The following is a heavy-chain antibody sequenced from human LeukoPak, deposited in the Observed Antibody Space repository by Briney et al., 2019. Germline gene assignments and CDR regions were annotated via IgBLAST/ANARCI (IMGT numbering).Heavy chain of an antibody. CDR2: ISYDGSNK. D-gene: IGHD6-6*01. V-gene: IGHV3-30*04. Sequence: GGSLRLSCAVSGFTFSRYAMHWVRQAPGKGLEWVAVISYDGSNKYYVDSVKGRFTISRDNSKNTLYLQMNSLRAEDTAVYYCASMAARPDVRYYYYGMDVWGQGTTVTVSS. CDR3: ASMAARPDVRYYYYGMDV. CDR1: GFTFSRYA. J-gene: IGHJ6*02.